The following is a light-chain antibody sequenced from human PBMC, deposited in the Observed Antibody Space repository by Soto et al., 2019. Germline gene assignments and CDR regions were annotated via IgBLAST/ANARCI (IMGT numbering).Light chain of an antibody. CDR1: QSISSW. Sequence: DIQMTQSPSTLSASVGDRVTITCRASQSISSWLAWYQQKPGKAPKLLIYKASTLESGVPSRFSGSGSGTEFTLTISSLQPDDFATYSCQQYNSDSQTFGQGTKVEIK. J-gene: IGKJ1*01. CDR3: QQYNSDSQT. V-gene: IGKV1-5*03. CDR2: KAS.